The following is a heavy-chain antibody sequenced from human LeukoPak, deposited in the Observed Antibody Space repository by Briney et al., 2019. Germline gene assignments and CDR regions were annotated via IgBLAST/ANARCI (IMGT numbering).Heavy chain of an antibody. CDR3: AITYCGGDCYSGGNWFDP. CDR2: IIPIFGTA. CDR1: GGTFSSYA. D-gene: IGHD2-21*02. V-gene: IGHV1-69*05. Sequence: SVKVSCKASGGTFSSYAISWVRQAPGQGLEWMGRIIPIFGTANYAQKFQGRVTITTDESTSTAYMELSSLRSEDKAVYYCAITYCGGDCYSGGNWFDPWGQGTLVTVSS. J-gene: IGHJ5*02.